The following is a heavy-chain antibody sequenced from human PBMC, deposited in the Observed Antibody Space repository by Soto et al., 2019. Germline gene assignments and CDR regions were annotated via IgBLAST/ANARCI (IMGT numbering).Heavy chain of an antibody. Sequence: PGESLKISWKGSGYSFTNYWVGWVRQIPGKSLEGMGIIYPGDSDTRYSPSFKGQVQISADKSISTAYLQWSSLKASDTAMYYCARHDRQCTNGVCYYYYGMDVWGQGTTVTASS. D-gene: IGHD2-8*01. J-gene: IGHJ6*02. V-gene: IGHV5-51*01. CDR1: GYSFTNYW. CDR3: ARHDRQCTNGVCYYYYGMDV. CDR2: IYPGDSDT.